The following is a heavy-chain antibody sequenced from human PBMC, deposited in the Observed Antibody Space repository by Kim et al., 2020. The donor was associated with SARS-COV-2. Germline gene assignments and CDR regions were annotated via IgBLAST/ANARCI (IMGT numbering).Heavy chain of an antibody. CDR2: IIPIFGTA. Sequence: SVKVSCKASGGTFSSYAISWVRQAPGQGLEWMGGIIPIFGTANYAQKFQGRVTITADESTSTAYMELSSLRSEDTAVYYCARDRTGGCSSTSCYEGNWFDPWGQGTLVTVSS. J-gene: IGHJ5*02. V-gene: IGHV1-69*13. CDR3: ARDRTGGCSSTSCYEGNWFDP. D-gene: IGHD2-2*01. CDR1: GGTFSSYA.